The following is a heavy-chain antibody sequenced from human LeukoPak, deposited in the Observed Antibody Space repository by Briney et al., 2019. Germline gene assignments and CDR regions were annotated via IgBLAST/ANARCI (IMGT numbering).Heavy chain of an antibody. J-gene: IGHJ4*02. V-gene: IGHV3-21*04. D-gene: IGHD4-17*01. Sequence: EGSLRLSCAASGFTFSSYSMNWVRQAPGKGLEWVSSISSISNYIYYADSVKGRFTISRDNAKNSLYLQMNSLRVEDTAVYYCAKDPPLGPTTVTTRRIYWGQGTLVTVSS. CDR2: ISSISNYI. CDR1: GFTFSSYS. CDR3: AKDPPLGPTTVTTRRIY.